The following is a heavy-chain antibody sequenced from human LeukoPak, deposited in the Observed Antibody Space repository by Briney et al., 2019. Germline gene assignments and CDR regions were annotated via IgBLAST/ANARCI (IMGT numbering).Heavy chain of an antibody. J-gene: IGHJ6*02. CDR1: GGSISSSSYY. V-gene: IGHV4-39*01. CDR3: ARQGRPVYYGMDV. CDR2: IYYSGST. Sequence: SETLSLTCTVSGGSISSSSYYWGWIRQPPGKGLEWIGSIYYSGSTYYSPSLKSRVTISVDTSKNQFSLKLSSVTAADTAVYYCARQGRPVYYGMDVWGQGTTVTVSS.